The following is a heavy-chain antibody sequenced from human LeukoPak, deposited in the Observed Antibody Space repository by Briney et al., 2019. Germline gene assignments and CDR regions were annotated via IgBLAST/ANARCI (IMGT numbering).Heavy chain of an antibody. CDR3: AIECMVRTVHC. D-gene: IGHD4/OR15-4a*01. CDR2: ISSSSSYI. CDR1: GFTFSSYS. V-gene: IGHV3-21*01. Sequence: KPGRSLRLSCAAAGFTFSSYSMNWVRQAPGKGLEWVSSISSSSSYIYYADSVKGRFTISRDKAKNSLYLQMNSLRAEDTAIYYCAIECMVRTVHCWGRGTLVTVSS. J-gene: IGHJ4*02.